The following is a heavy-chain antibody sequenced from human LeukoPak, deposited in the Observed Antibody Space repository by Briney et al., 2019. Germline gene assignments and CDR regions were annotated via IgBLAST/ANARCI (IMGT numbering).Heavy chain of an antibody. D-gene: IGHD1-1*01. V-gene: IGHV3-74*01. J-gene: IGHJ4*02. CDR2: INYDGSIT. CDR1: GFPFSYNW. Sequence: GGSLRLSCAVSGFPFSYNWMHWVRQVPGKGLVWVSRINYDGSITSYADSVKGRFTISRDNSKNTLYLQMNSLRAEDTAVYYCAKDYTTGTTYYFDYWGQGTLVTVSS. CDR3: AKDYTTGTTYYFDY.